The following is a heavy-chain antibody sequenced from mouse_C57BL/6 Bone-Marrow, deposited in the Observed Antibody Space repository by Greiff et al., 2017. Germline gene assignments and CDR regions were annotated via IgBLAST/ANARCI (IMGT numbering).Heavy chain of an antibody. CDR1: GYTFTSYW. CDR3: ARSALMVTTGGGCAY. Sequence: VQLQQPGAELVKPGASVKMSCKASGYTFTSYWITWVKQRPGQGLEWIGDIYPGSGSTNYNEKFKSKATLTVDTSSSTAYMQLSSLTSEDSAVYYCARSALMVTTGGGCAYWGQGTLVTVSA. CDR2: IYPGSGST. D-gene: IGHD2-2*01. V-gene: IGHV1-55*01. J-gene: IGHJ3*01.